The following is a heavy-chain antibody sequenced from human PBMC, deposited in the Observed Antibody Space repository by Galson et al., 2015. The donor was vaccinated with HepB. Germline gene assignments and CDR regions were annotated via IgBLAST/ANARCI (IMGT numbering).Heavy chain of an antibody. CDR2: ISSSSSYI. Sequence: SLRLSCAASGFTFSSYSMNWVRQAPGKGLEWVSSISSSSSYIYYADSVKGRFTISRDNAKNSLYLQMNSLRAEDTAVYYCAKRARGYSGYEPQNDYWGQGTLVTVSS. J-gene: IGHJ4*02. CDR1: GFTFSSYS. D-gene: IGHD5-12*01. V-gene: IGHV3-21*01. CDR3: AKRARGYSGYEPQNDY.